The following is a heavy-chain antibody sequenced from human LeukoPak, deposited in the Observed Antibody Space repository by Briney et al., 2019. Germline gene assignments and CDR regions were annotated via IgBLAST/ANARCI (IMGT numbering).Heavy chain of an antibody. Sequence: GASVKVSCKASGYTFTSYYMHWVRQAPGQGLEWMGIINPSGGSTSYAQKFQGRVTMTRDTSTSTVNMELSSLRSEDTAVYYCAREKKGRITIFGVVIKPTYYFDYWGQGTLVTVSS. CDR2: INPSGGST. CDR3: AREKKGRITIFGVVIKPTYYFDY. CDR1: GYTFTSYY. J-gene: IGHJ4*02. V-gene: IGHV1-46*01. D-gene: IGHD3-3*01.